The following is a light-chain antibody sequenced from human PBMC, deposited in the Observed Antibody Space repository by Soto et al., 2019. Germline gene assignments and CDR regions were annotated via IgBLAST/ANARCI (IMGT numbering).Light chain of an antibody. CDR3: QQSYSTPLS. CDR1: QSISSY. Sequence: DIQMTQSPSSLSASVGDRVTITCRASQSISSYLNWYQEKPGKVPKLLIYAASRLQSGVPSSFSGRGSGTDFTLTISSLQPEDSGTYYCQQSYSTPLSFGGGTKVEIK. CDR2: AAS. J-gene: IGKJ4*01. V-gene: IGKV1-39*01.